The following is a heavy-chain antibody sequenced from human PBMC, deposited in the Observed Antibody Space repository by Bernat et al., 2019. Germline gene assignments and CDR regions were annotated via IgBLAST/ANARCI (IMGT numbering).Heavy chain of an antibody. D-gene: IGHD6-19*01. CDR2: IKEDGSDK. V-gene: IGHV3-7*03. CDR1: GFTFRGYW. Sequence: EVQLVESGGGLVQPGGSLRLSCSASGFTFRGYWMTWVRQAPGKGLECVANIKEDGSDKYYVDSVKGRFTISRDNAQNSLYLQMNSLRVEDTAVYYCARRRGSASLDSRGQGTLITVSS. CDR3: ARRRGSASLDS. J-gene: IGHJ4*02.